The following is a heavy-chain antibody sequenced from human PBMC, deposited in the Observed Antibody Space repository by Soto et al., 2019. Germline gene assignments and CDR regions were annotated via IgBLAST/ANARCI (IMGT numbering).Heavy chain of an antibody. CDR3: AKDESTGYVELC. V-gene: IGHV3-23*01. D-gene: IGHD3-22*01. CDR1: GLRLRNFA. J-gene: IGHJ4*02. Sequence: ILSCAASGLRLRNFAMNWVRQAPGEGLEWISTISGGVDSTYYADSVRGRFTVSRDDSKNTVYLQMNSLRVEDTALYYCAKDESTGYVELCWGVGTLVTVS. CDR2: ISGGVDST.